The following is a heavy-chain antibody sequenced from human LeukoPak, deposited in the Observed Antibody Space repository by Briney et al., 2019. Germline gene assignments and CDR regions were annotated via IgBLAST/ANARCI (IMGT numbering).Heavy chain of an antibody. V-gene: IGHV4-39*07. CDR1: GGSISSSSYY. CDR2: IYYSGST. Sequence: SETLSLTCTVSGGSISSSSYYWGWIRQPPGKGLEWIGSIYYSGSTYSNPSLKSRVTISIDTSKNHFSLNLTSVTAADTAVYYCARGAPPQNWGQGALVTVSS. CDR3: ARGAPPQN. J-gene: IGHJ4*02.